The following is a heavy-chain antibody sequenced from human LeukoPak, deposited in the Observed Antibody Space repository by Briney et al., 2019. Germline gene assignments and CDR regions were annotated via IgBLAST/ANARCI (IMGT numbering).Heavy chain of an antibody. V-gene: IGHV1-8*01. CDR2: MNPNSGNT. CDR1: GYTFTSYD. J-gene: IGHJ4*02. CDR3: ARARRRNDYALDY. D-gene: IGHD4-17*01. Sequence: ASVRVSCKASGYTFTSYDINWVRQATGQGLEWMGWMNPNSGNTGYAQKFQGRVTMTRNTSISTAYMELSSLRSEDTAVYYCARARRRNDYALDYWGQGTLVTVSS.